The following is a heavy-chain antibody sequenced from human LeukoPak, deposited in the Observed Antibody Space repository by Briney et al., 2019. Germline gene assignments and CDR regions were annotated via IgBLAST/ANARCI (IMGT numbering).Heavy chain of an antibody. CDR1: GGSIRSYY. V-gene: IGHV4-59*12. CDR2: VYYSGST. J-gene: IGHJ4*02. D-gene: IGHD1-26*01. Sequence: SETLSLTCAVPGGSIRSYYWSWIRQPPGKGLEWIGYVYYSGSTNYNPSLKSRVTISVDTSKNQFSLKLSSVTAADTAVYYCASGISYFDLWGQGTLVTASS. CDR3: ASGISYFDL.